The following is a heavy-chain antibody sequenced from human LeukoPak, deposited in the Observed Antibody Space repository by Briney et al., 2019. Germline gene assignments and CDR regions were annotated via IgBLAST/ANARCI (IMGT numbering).Heavy chain of an antibody. V-gene: IGHV3-30*18. CDR1: GFTVSSNY. J-gene: IGHJ3*02. CDR2: ISYDGSNK. D-gene: IGHD1-26*01. Sequence: GGSLRLSCAASGFTVSSNYMSWVRQAPGKGLEWVAVISYDGSNKYYADSVKGRFTISRDNSKNTLYLQMNSLRAEDTAVYYCAKLVGATSAFDIWGQGTMATVSS. CDR3: AKLVGATSAFDI.